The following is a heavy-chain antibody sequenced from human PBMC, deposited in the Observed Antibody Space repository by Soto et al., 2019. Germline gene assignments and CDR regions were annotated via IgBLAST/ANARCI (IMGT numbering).Heavy chain of an antibody. CDR1: GYIFTNYW. CDR2: IDARDSDT. CDR3: ARHTLPRYGFNYPLLDY. V-gene: IGHV5-10-1*01. Sequence: PGESLKISCKASGYIFTNYWISWVRQMPGKGLEWMGRIDARDSDTDISPSFQGRVSISTDKSISTAYLQWSYLKASDTAIYYCARHTLPRYGFNYPLLDYWGQGTPVPVSS. D-gene: IGHD5-12*01. J-gene: IGHJ4*02.